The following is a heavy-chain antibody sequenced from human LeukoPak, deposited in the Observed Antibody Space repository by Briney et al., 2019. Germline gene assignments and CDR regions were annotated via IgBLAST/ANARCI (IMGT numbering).Heavy chain of an antibody. CDR3: ATERTCISHEY. V-gene: IGHV1-18*04. J-gene: IGHJ4*02. CDR2: ITAYNGDT. D-gene: IGHD1-14*01. Sequence: ASVKVSCKAPSYTFPSYGISWVRQAPGQGLEWMGWITAYNGDTNYAQKFQGRVTMTTDTSTSTAYMELRSLRSGDTAVYYCATERTCISHEYWGQGTLVTVSS. CDR1: SYTFPSYG.